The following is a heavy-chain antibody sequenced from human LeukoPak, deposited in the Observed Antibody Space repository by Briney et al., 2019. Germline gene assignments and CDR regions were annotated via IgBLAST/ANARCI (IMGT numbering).Heavy chain of an antibody. J-gene: IGHJ4*02. Sequence: SETLSLTCTVSGGSISSGSYYWSWTRQPAGKGLEWIGRIYTSGTNYNPSLKSRVTISVDTSKNQFSLKLTSVTAADTAVYYCARAGNYYDSSGYYYALFDYWGQGTLVTVSS. D-gene: IGHD3-22*01. CDR1: GGSISSGSYY. CDR3: ARAGNYYDSSGYYYALFDY. CDR2: IYTSGT. V-gene: IGHV4-61*02.